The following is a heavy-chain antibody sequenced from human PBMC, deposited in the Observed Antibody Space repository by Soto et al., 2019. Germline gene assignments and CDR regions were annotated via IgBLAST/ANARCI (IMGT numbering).Heavy chain of an antibody. V-gene: IGHV3-33*05. D-gene: IGHD3-22*01. CDR3: ARALSSGYYAQGFDS. Sequence: GGSLRLSCAASRFSFGNYGMHWVRQTPGKGLEWVAIISYDGSNKHYADSVKGRFTISRDNSKNTLYLQMDSLRAEDTAVYYCARALSSGYYAQGFDSWGQG. CDR2: ISYDGSNK. CDR1: RFSFGNYG. J-gene: IGHJ4*02.